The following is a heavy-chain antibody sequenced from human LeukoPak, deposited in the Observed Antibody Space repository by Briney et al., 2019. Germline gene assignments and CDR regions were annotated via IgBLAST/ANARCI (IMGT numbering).Heavy chain of an antibody. J-gene: IGHJ6*02. Sequence: SVKVSCKASGGTFSSYAISWVRQAPGQGLEWMGGIIPIFGTANYAQKFQGRVTITADESTSTAYMELSSLRSEDTAVYYCATSGIFGVVNQVRYYYYGMDVWGQGTTVTVSS. V-gene: IGHV1-69*13. CDR1: GGTFSSYA. CDR3: ATSGIFGVVNQVRYYYYGMDV. D-gene: IGHD3-3*01. CDR2: IIPIFGTA.